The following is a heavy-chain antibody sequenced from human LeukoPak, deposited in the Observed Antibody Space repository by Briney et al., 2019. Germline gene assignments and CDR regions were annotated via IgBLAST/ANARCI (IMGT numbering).Heavy chain of an antibody. J-gene: IGHJ4*02. Sequence: GGSLRLSCAASGFSFSSYAMHWVRQAPGKGLEWVAVMSSDGTNTYYAASVKGRFTISRDISKNTLYLQMNSLRAEDTAVYYCAREVSVVRGVNRGQGTLVTGPS. CDR2: MSSDGTNT. CDR3: AREVSVVRGVN. D-gene: IGHD3-10*01. CDR1: GFSFSSYA. V-gene: IGHV3-30*01.